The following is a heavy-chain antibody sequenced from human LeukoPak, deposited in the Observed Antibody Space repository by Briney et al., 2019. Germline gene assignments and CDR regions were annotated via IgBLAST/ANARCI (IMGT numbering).Heavy chain of an antibody. V-gene: IGHV4-61*02. Sequence: SETLSPTCTVPGASISSGFYYWSWIRQPAGKGLEWIGRIYISGSTNYNPSLKSRVTISVDTSKNQFPLKLSSVTAADTAVYYCAIGDYYDSSGSVLDYWGQGTLVTVSS. D-gene: IGHD3-22*01. CDR3: AIGDYYDSSGSVLDY. CDR2: IYISGST. J-gene: IGHJ4*02. CDR1: GASISSGFYY.